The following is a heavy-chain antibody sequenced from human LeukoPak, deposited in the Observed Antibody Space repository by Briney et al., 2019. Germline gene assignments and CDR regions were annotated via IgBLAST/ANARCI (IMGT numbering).Heavy chain of an antibody. J-gene: IGHJ4*02. CDR3: AKDNVGALDY. V-gene: IGHV3-30*18. CDR1: GFTFSSYG. D-gene: IGHD1-26*01. CDR2: ISYDGSNK. Sequence: GVSLRLSCAASGFTFSSYGMHWVRQAPGKGLEGVAVISYDGSNKYYADSEKGRFTISRDNSKSTLYLQMNSMRAEDTAVYYCAKDNVGALDYWGQGTLVTVSS.